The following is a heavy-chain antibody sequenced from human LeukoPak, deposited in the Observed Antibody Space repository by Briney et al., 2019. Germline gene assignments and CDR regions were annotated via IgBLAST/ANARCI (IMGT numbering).Heavy chain of an antibody. CDR3: AKDGTTVVRGLFDK. CDR1: GFTFSSYE. D-gene: IGHD4-23*01. Sequence: PGGSLRLSCAASGFTFSSYEMNWVRQAPGKGLEWVSYISSSGSTIYYADSVKGRFTISRDNAKSSLYLQINSLRAEDTAVYYCAKDGTTVVRGLFDKWGPGTMVTVSS. J-gene: IGHJ3*02. V-gene: IGHV3-48*03. CDR2: ISSSGSTI.